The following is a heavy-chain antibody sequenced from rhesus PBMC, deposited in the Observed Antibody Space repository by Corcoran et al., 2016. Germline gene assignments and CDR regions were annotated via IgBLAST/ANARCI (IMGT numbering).Heavy chain of an antibody. Sequence: EVQLVASGGGLVQPGGSLRLSCAASGFTFSNFWRSWVRQGPGKGLDWVGRFKNKADGGPRAYVESVKGRFIISRVDSKNTLYLQMNSLKTEDTAVYYGTRGGSGWSGYFDYWGQGVLVTVSS. V-gene: IGHV3-16*01. D-gene: IGHD6S26*01. CDR2: FKNKADGGPR. J-gene: IGHJ4*01. CDR1: GFTFSNFW. CDR3: TRGGSGWSGYFDY.